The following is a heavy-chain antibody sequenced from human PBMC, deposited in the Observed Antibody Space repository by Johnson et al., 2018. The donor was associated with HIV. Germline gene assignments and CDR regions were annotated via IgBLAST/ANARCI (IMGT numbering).Heavy chain of an antibody. V-gene: IGHV3-66*01. D-gene: IGHD3-3*01. CDR2: IYSGGST. Sequence: MQLVESGGGVVQPGGSLRLSCAASGFTFSSNYMSWVRQAPGKGLEWVSVIYSGGSTYYADSVKGRFTISRDNSKNTLYLQMNSLRAEVTAVYYCATAPYYDFWSGPDVFDIWGQGTMVTVSS. CDR1: GFTFSSNY. CDR3: ATAPYYDFWSGPDVFDI. J-gene: IGHJ3*02.